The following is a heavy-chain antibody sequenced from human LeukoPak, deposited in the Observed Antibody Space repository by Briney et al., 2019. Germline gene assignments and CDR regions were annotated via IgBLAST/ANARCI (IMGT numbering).Heavy chain of an antibody. J-gene: IGHJ4*02. Sequence: GASVKVSCKASGYTLTGYYMHWVRQAPGQGLEWMGRINPNSGGTNYAQKFQGRVTMTRDTSISTAYMELSRLRSDDTAVYYCARGGEWLVRKEFDYWGQGTLVTVSS. CDR3: ARGGEWLVRKEFDY. V-gene: IGHV1-2*06. D-gene: IGHD6-19*01. CDR2: INPNSGGT. CDR1: GYTLTGYY.